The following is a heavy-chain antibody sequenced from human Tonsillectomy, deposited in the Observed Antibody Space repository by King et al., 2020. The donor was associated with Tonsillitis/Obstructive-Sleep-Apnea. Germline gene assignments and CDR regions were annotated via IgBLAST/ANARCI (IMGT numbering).Heavy chain of an antibody. CDR1: GFTFSDST. CDR2: IRSKANSYAT. V-gene: IGHV3-73*01. CDR3: TTGYGDY. J-gene: IGHJ4*02. D-gene: IGHD5-12*01. Sequence: VQLVESGGGLVQPGGSLKLSCAASGFTFSDSTMHWVRQASGKGLEWVGRIRSKANSYATVYAASVKGRFSISRDDSKNMAYLQMNSLKTEDTAVYHCTTGYGDYWGQGTLVTVSS.